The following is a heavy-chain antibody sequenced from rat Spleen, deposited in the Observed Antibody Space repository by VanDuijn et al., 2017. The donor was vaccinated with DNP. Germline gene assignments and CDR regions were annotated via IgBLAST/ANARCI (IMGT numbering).Heavy chain of an antibody. CDR2: VWSGGST. V-gene: IGHV2-16*01. CDR3: ARFPPGYSSYRDWNFDF. J-gene: IGHJ1*01. Sequence: QVQLWESGPGLVQPSQTLSLICTVSGFSLTNFGVSWVRQPPGKGLEWIGAVWSGGSTDAVPALRSRLTITRDTSKNQVFLKMNNLQTEDTAMYFCARFPPGYSSYRDWNFDFWGPGTMVTVSS. D-gene: IGHD1-2*01. CDR1: GFSLTNFG.